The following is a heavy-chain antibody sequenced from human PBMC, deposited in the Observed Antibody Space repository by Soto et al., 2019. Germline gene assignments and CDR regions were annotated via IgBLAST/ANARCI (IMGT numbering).Heavy chain of an antibody. D-gene: IGHD2-2*01. CDR1: GGSISDDSY. V-gene: IGHV4-30-4*01. CDR3: ARDESQLLSTVSWFDS. Sequence: SETLSLPCTVSGGSISDDSYWSWIRHTPGKGLEWLGYIYHTGNTYYNPSLRSRVSISVDKSKSQFSLKLISVTAADTAVYFCARDESQLLSTVSWFDSWGQRSLVTISS. CDR2: IYHTGNT. J-gene: IGHJ5*01.